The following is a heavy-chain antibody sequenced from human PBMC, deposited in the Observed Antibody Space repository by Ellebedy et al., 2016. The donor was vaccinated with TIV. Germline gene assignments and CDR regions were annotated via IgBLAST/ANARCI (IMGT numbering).Heavy chain of an antibody. CDR2: IYYSGST. D-gene: IGHD3-10*01. Sequence: SETLSLTXTVSGGSINTYYWTWIRQPPGRGLEWIGNIYYSGSTNYNPSLKSRVTISVDTSKNQFSLKLSSVTAADMAVYYCARSHGGYWGQGTLVTVSS. J-gene: IGHJ4*02. CDR1: GGSINTYY. CDR3: ARSHGGY. V-gene: IGHV4-59*01.